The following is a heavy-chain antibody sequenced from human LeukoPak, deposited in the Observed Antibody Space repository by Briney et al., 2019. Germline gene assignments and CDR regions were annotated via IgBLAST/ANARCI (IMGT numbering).Heavy chain of an antibody. J-gene: IGHJ3*02. CDR2: IYYSGRT. CDR3: ATVVTSWIQLWLRRMGAFDI. CDR1: GGSISSYY. D-gene: IGHD5-18*01. Sequence: SETLSLTCTVSGGSISSYYWSWIRQPPGKGLEWIGYIYYSGRTHYNPSPKSRVTISVDTSKNQFSLKLSSVTAADTAVDYCATVVTSWIQLWLRRMGAFDIWGQGTRVTVSS. V-gene: IGHV4-59*08.